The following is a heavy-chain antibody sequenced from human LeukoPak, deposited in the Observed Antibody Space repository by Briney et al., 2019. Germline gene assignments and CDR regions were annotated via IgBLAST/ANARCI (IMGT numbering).Heavy chain of an antibody. V-gene: IGHV3-23*01. CDR3: AKDGATGYDFWSGYPY. CDR2: IAGSSGST. J-gene: IGHJ4*02. CDR1: GFTFSSYV. Sequence: GGSLRLSCAASGFTFSSYVMSWVRQAPGKGLEWVSAIAGSSGSTYYADSVKGRFTISRDNSKDTLYLQMNSLRAEDTAVYYCAKDGATGYDFWSGYPYWGQGTLVTVSS. D-gene: IGHD3-3*01.